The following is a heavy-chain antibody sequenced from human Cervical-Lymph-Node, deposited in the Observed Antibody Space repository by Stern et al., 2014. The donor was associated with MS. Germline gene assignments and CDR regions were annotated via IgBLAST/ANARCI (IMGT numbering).Heavy chain of an antibody. D-gene: IGHD6-19*01. CDR3: ARPLGSGWTAGWYY. Sequence: EVQLVQSGAEVKKPGESLKISCKGSGYSFTTFWIGWVRQMPGKGLEWIGIIVPDDSDTRYSPSFQGQVNISADKSTDTAYLQWSSLKASDTATYYCARPLGSGWTAGWYYWGQGTRVTVSS. J-gene: IGHJ4*02. CDR1: GYSFTTFW. CDR2: IVPDDSDT. V-gene: IGHV5-51*03.